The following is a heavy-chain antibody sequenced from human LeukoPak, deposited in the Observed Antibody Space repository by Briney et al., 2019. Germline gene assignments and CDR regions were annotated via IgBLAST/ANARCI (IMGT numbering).Heavy chain of an antibody. CDR1: GGSISSGSYY. CDR3: ATEGGPDYYDTSGYYGVDY. Sequence: PSETLSLTCTVSGGSISSGSYYWTWIRQPAGKGLEWIGRLYSSGSTNYNPSLKSRVSISVDTSKNQFSLKLSSVTAADTAVYYCATEGGPDYYDTSGYYGVDYWGQGTLVTVSS. V-gene: IGHV4-61*02. D-gene: IGHD3-22*01. CDR2: LYSSGST. J-gene: IGHJ4*02.